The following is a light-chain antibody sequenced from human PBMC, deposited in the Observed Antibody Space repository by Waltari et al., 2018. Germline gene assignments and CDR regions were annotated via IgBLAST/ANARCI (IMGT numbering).Light chain of an antibody. V-gene: IGKV1-39*01. CDR3: QQSYSILFT. CDR2: AAS. CDR1: QSISSY. Sequence: DIQMTQSPSSLSASVGDRVTITCRASQSISSYLNWYQQKPGKAPKLLIYAASSLQSGVPSRFSGSRSGTDFTLTISSLQPEDFATYYCQQSYSILFTFGPGTKVVIK. J-gene: IGKJ3*01.